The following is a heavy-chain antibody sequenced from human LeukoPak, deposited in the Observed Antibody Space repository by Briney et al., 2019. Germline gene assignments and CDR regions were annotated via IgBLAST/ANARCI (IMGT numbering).Heavy chain of an antibody. J-gene: IGHJ6*03. V-gene: IGHV3-21*01. D-gene: IGHD2-15*01. CDR2: ISSSSSYI. CDR1: GFTFSSYS. Sequence: GGXLRLSCAASGFTFSSYSMNWVRQAPGKGLEWVSSISSSSSYIYYADSVKGRFTISRDNAKNSLYLQMNSLRAEDTAVYYCARDYSEYYYYYYMDVWGKGTTVTVSS. CDR3: ARDYSEYYYYYYMDV.